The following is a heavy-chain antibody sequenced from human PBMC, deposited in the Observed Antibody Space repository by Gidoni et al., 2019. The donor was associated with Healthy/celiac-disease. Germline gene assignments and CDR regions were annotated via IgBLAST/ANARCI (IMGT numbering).Heavy chain of an antibody. V-gene: IGHV3-30-3*01. J-gene: IGHJ6*03. CDR2: ISYDGSNK. D-gene: IGHD6-19*01. CDR3: ARDSVAGGYYYYYMDV. Sequence: QVQLVESGGGVVQPGRSLRLSCAASGFPFRSYAMHWVRQAPGKGLEWVAVISYDGSNKYHADSVMGRFTISRDNSKNTLYVQMNSLRAEDTAVYYCARDSVAGGYYYYYMDVWGKGTTVTVSS. CDR1: GFPFRSYA.